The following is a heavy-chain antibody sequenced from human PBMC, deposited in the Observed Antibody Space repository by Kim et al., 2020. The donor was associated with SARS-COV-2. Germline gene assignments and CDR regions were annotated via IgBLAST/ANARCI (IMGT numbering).Heavy chain of an antibody. Sequence: SETLSLTCTVSGGSISRYYWSWIRQPPGKGLEWVGYIYYSGSTNYNPSLKSRATISVDTSKNQFSLKLSSVTAADTAVYYCAMGALGNYGDFWYYGMDVWCQGTTVTVSS. CDR2: IYYSGST. CDR1: GGSISRYY. J-gene: IGHJ6*02. D-gene: IGHD4-17*01. CDR3: AMGALGNYGDFWYYGMDV. V-gene: IGHV4-59*13.